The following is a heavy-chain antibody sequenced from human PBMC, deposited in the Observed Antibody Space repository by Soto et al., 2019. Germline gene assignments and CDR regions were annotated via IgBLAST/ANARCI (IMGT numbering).Heavy chain of an antibody. CDR3: AKDRDIEEEVVSAEMMDV. J-gene: IGHJ6*02. Sequence: GGSLRLSCAASGFTFSSYGMHWVRQAPGKGLEWVAAISFEGTKKDYADSVKGRFIISRDNSKNTLNLQMNSLRGEDTAVYVCAKDRDIEEEVVSAEMMDVWGQGTTVTVSS. CDR2: ISFEGTKK. D-gene: IGHD2-15*01. V-gene: IGHV3-30*18. CDR1: GFTFSSYG.